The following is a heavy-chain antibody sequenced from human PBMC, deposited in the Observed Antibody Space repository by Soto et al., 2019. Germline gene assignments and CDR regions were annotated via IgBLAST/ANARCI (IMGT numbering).Heavy chain of an antibody. CDR2: ISGSGGST. J-gene: IGHJ5*02. D-gene: IGHD3-22*01. Sequence: PGGSLRLSCAASGFTFSSYAMSWVRQAPGKGLEWVSAISGSGGSTYHADSVKGRFTISRDNSKNTLYLQMNSLRAEDTAVYYCAKDLTTMIVGNWFDPWGQGTLVTVSS. CDR3: AKDLTTMIVGNWFDP. V-gene: IGHV3-23*01. CDR1: GFTFSSYA.